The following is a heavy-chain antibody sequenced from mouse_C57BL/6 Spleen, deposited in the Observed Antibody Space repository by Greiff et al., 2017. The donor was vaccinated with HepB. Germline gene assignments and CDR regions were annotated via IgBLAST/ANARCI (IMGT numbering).Heavy chain of an antibody. CDR2: ISNGGGST. CDR1: GFTFSDYY. D-gene: IGHD1-1*01. CDR3: ARRECYGSYAMDY. Sequence: EVQLMQSGAGLVQPGGSLKLSCAASGFTFSDYYMYWVRQTPEKRLEWVAYISNGGGSTYYPDTVKGRFTIARDNANNTLYLQMSRLKSEDTAMYYCARRECYGSYAMDYWGQGTSVTVSS. V-gene: IGHV5-12*01. J-gene: IGHJ4*01.